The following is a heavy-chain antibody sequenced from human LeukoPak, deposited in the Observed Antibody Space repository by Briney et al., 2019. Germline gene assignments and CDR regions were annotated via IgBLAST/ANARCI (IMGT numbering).Heavy chain of an antibody. J-gene: IGHJ4*02. CDR3: ASGAAARGDY. D-gene: IGHD6-6*01. Sequence: SETLSLTCAVYGGSFSGYYWSWIRQPAGKGLEWIGEINHSGSTNYNPSLKSRVTISVDTSKNQFSLKLSSVTAADTAVYYCASGAAARGDYWGQGTLVTVSS. CDR2: INHSGST. CDR1: GGSFSGYY. V-gene: IGHV4-34*01.